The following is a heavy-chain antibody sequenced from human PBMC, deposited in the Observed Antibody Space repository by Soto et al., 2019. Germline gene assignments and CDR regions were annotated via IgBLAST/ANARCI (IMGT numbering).Heavy chain of an antibody. D-gene: IGHD3-3*01. Sequence: ASLKVSCKFSGYTLTELSMHWVRQAPGKGLEWMGGFDPEDGETIYAQKFQGRVTMTEDTSTDTAYMELSSLRSEDTAVYYCATPGQVFLEWLLPFDYWGQGTLVTVSS. CDR1: GYTLTELS. CDR3: ATPGQVFLEWLLPFDY. V-gene: IGHV1-24*01. CDR2: FDPEDGET. J-gene: IGHJ4*02.